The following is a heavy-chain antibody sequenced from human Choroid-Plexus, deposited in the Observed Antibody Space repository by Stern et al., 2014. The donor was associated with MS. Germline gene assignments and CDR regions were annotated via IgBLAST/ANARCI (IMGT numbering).Heavy chain of an antibody. Sequence: DQLVESGGGVAQPGRPLILSCAASGFTFSNFGMHWVRQAPGKGLEGVALISYDGSDKYDADSVKGRFTIFRDNSKNTLYMHMNSLRAEDTAVYYCAKDRQWSTYFFDYWGQGSLVTVSS. CDR3: AKDRQWSTYFFDY. D-gene: IGHD2-15*01. CDR1: GFTFSNFG. V-gene: IGHV3-30*18. J-gene: IGHJ4*02. CDR2: ISYDGSDK.